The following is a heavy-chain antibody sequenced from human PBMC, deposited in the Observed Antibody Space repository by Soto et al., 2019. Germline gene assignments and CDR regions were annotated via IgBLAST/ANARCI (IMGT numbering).Heavy chain of an antibody. D-gene: IGHD5-12*01. CDR2: IYYSGTT. Sequence: NPSETRSLTCTVSGASISSPSYYWGWIRQSPGKGLEWIGSIYYSGTTHYNPSLKSRLSLSVDTSNMQFSLDLTSVTAADTAVYYCARLAYSGYDIDYWGQGTLVTVSS. CDR3: ARLAYSGYDIDY. CDR1: GASISSPSYY. V-gene: IGHV4-39*07. J-gene: IGHJ4*02.